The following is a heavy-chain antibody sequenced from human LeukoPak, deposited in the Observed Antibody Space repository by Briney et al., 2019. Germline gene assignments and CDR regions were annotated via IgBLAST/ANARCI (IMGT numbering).Heavy chain of an antibody. CDR2: IYHSGST. Sequence: SETLSLTCTISGGSVGDYYWSWVRKPPGKGQEWIGSIYHSGSTYYNPSLKSRVTISVDTSKNQFSLKLSSVTAADTAVYYCARQQLGTNYFDYWGQGTLVTVSS. V-gene: IGHV4-59*08. D-gene: IGHD1-14*01. CDR1: GGSVGDYY. CDR3: ARQQLGTNYFDY. J-gene: IGHJ4*02.